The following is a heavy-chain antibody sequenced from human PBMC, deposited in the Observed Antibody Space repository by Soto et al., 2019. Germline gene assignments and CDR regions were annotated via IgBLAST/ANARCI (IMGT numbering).Heavy chain of an antibody. D-gene: IGHD2-2*01. Sequence: EVQLVESGGGLVQPGGSLRLSCAASGFTVSGNYMSWVRQAPGKGLEWVSAIYSGDRTHYADSVRGRFTISRDSSKNTLYLQMNSLSAEDTAVYYCAAYNCGSPLCYDGYWGQGTLVTVSP. CDR1: GFTVSGNY. V-gene: IGHV3-66*01. J-gene: IGHJ4*02. CDR2: IYSGDRT. CDR3: AAYNCGSPLCYDGY.